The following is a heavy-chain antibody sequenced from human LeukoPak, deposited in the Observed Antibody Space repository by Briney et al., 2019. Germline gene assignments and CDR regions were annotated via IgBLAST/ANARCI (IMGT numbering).Heavy chain of an antibody. D-gene: IGHD3-3*01. CDR1: GFNFSTYN. J-gene: IGHJ4*02. CDR2: ISTSSRTI. V-gene: IGHV3-48*01. CDR3: ARDGYDFWSDYPTTLDY. Sequence: GGSLRLSCAVSGFNFSTYNMNWVRQAPGEGLEWVSYISTSSRTIYYADSVKGRFTISRDNAKNSLYLQMNSLRAEDTAVYYCARDGYDFWSDYPTTLDYWGQGTLVTVPS.